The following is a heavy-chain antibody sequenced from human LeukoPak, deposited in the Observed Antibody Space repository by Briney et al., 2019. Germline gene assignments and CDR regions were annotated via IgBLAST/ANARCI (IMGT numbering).Heavy chain of an antibody. D-gene: IGHD2-2*01. CDR2: INHSGST. Sequence: SETLSLTCAVYGGSFSGYYWSWIRQPPGKGLEWIGEINHSGSTNYNPSLKSRVTISVDTSKNQFSLKLSSVTAADTAVYYCARGHCSSTSCYHPWGEWFDPWGQGTLVTVPS. CDR1: GGSFSGYY. V-gene: IGHV4-34*01. CDR3: ARGHCSSTSCYHPWGEWFDP. J-gene: IGHJ5*02.